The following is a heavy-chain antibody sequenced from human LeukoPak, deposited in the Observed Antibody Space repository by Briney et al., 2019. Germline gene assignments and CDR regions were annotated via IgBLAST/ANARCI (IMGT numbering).Heavy chain of an antibody. J-gene: IGHJ3*02. CDR3: ARAGVYPGAFDI. D-gene: IGHD6-6*01. CDR2: IYYSGST. V-gene: IGHV4-59*01. Sequence: SETLSLTCTVSGGSISSYYWSWIRQPPGKGLEWIGYIYYSGSTNYNPSLKSRVTISVDTSKNQFSLKLSSVTAADTAVYYCARAGVYPGAFDIRSQGTMVTVSS. CDR1: GGSISSYY.